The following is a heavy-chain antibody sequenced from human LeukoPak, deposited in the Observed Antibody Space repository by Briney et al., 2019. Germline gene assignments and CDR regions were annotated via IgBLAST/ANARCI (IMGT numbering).Heavy chain of an antibody. Sequence: SETLSLTCTVSGGSVSGYYWSWIRQSAGKGLEWIGRIYSSGRTNYNPSLKSRVSMSVDTSKNQFSLKLNSVTAADTAVYFCAREKMAGVPLFDYWGQGTLVTVSS. CDR2: IYSSGRT. V-gene: IGHV4-4*07. J-gene: IGHJ4*02. CDR1: GGSVSGYY. CDR3: AREKMAGVPLFDY. D-gene: IGHD5-24*01.